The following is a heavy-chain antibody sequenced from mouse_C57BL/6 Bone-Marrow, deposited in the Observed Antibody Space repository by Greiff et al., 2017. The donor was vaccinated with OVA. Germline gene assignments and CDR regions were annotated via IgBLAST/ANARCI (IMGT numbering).Heavy chain of an antibody. CDR2: SRNKANDYTT. CDR1: GFTFSDFY. Sequence: EVQLVESGGGLVQSGRSLRLSCAPSGFTFSDFYMEWVRQAPGKGLEWIAASRNKANDYTTEYSASVKGRFIVSRDTSQSILYLQMNALRAEDTAIYYCARDDYYWYFDVWAQGPRSPSPQ. V-gene: IGHV7-1*01. CDR3: ARDDYYWYFDV. J-gene: IGHJ1*03.